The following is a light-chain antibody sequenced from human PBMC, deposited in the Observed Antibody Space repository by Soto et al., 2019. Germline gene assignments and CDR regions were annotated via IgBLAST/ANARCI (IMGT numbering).Light chain of an antibody. J-gene: IGKJ1*01. Sequence: EIVMTHSPATLSVSPRERATLSCRASQSVSSKLAWFQQKPGQAPRLLIYGASTRATGIPARFSGSGSGTEFTLTINSLQSEDFAVYYCQQYNNWWTFGQGTKVDI. CDR1: QSVSSK. V-gene: IGKV3-15*01. CDR3: QQYNNWWT. CDR2: GAS.